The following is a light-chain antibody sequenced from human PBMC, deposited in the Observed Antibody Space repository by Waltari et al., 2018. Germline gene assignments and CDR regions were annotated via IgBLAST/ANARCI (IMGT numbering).Light chain of an antibody. CDR1: ALPKKY. CDR2: EDS. Sequence: SYELTQSPSVSVSPGQTARITCSGDALPKKYAYWYQHKSGQAPVLVIYEDSKRPSGIPDRFSGSGSGTMATLSISGAQVEDEADYYCYSTDINNDQMVFGGGTKLTVL. V-gene: IGLV3-10*01. CDR3: YSTDINNDQMV. J-gene: IGLJ2*01.